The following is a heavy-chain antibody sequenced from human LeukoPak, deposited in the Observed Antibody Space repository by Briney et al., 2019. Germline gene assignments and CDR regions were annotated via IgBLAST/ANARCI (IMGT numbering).Heavy chain of an antibody. D-gene: IGHD3-3*01. J-gene: IGHJ4*02. Sequence: PGRSLRLSCVASGIKFSNYGMHWVRQAPGKGLEWVAFIRYDGSNKYYADSVKGRFTISRDNSKNTLYLQMNSLRAEDTAVYCCAKISRYDPSDGFPFDYWGQGTLVTVSS. CDR2: IRYDGSNK. CDR1: GIKFSNYG. V-gene: IGHV3-30*02. CDR3: AKISRYDPSDGFPFDY.